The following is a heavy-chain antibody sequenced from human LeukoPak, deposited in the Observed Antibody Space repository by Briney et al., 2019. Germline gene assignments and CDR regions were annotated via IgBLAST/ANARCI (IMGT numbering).Heavy chain of an antibody. Sequence: SETLSLTCTVSGGSISSYYWSWIRQPAGKGLEWIGYIYYSGSTYYNPSLKSRVTISVDTSKNQFSLKLSSVTAADTAVYYCARAKQWLDFDYWGQGTLVTVSS. CDR2: IYYSGST. CDR3: ARAKQWLDFDY. V-gene: IGHV4-59*06. J-gene: IGHJ4*02. CDR1: GGSISSYY. D-gene: IGHD6-19*01.